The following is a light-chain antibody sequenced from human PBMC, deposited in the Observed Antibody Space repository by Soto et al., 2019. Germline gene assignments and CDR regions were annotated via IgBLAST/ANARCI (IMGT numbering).Light chain of an antibody. V-gene: IGLV1-51*01. Sequence: QSLPTQPPSLSPAPGHTVTISCSGSSSNVGGNSVSWYQQLPWTAPTLLIYACTKRPSRIPARFSGSKSGTSATLGITGFQTGDAADYYCGSWDSCMSADVFPTGTTV. CDR1: SSNVGGNS. CDR3: GSWDSCMSADV. CDR2: ACT. J-gene: IGLJ1*01.